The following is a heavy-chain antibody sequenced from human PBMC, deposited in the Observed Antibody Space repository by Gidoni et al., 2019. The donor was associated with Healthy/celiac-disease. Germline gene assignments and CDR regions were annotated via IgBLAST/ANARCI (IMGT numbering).Heavy chain of an antibody. CDR3: ARDRLDILLWFGELGL. CDR2: ISYDGSNK. Sequence: SSYAMHWVRQAPGKGLEWVAVISYDGSNKYYADSVKGRFTISRDNSKNKLYLQMNSLRAEETAVYYCARDRLDILLWFGELGLWGQGTLVTVSS. D-gene: IGHD3-10*01. V-gene: IGHV3-30*04. J-gene: IGHJ4*02. CDR1: SSYA.